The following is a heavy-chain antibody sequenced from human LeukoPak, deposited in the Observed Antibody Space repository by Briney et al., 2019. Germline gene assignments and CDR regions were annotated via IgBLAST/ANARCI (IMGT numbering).Heavy chain of an antibody. J-gene: IGHJ4*02. Sequence: PSETLSLTCTVSGGSISSYYWSWIRQPPGKGLEWIGYIYYSGSTNYNPSLKSRVTISVDTSKNQFSLKLSSVTAADTAVYYCARGKGDSSEFDYWGQGTLVTVSS. CDR3: ARGKGDSSEFDY. D-gene: IGHD5-24*01. CDR1: GGSISSYY. V-gene: IGHV4-59*01. CDR2: IYYSGST.